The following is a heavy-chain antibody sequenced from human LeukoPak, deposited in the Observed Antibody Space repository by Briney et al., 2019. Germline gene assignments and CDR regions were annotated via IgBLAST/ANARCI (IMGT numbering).Heavy chain of an antibody. CDR3: ARGSWYSSSDY. CDR2: INHSGST. Sequence: SETLSLTCAVYGGSFSGYYWSWIRQPPGKGLEWIGEINHSGSTNYNPSLKSRVTISVDTSKNQFSLKLSSVTAADTAVYYCARGSWYSSSDYWGQGTLVTVSS. V-gene: IGHV4-34*01. D-gene: IGHD6-13*01. J-gene: IGHJ4*02. CDR1: GGSFSGYY.